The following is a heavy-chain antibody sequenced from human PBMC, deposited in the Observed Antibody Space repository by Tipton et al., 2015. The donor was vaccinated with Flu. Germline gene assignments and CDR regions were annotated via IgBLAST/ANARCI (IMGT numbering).Heavy chain of an antibody. J-gene: IGHJ4*02. CDR1: SGSIRSTNYF. D-gene: IGHD3-10*02. V-gene: IGHV4-39*01. CDR2: IYPSGTT. Sequence: TLSLTCTVSSGSIRSTNYFCAWIRQPLGKRLELIGSIYPSGTTYYNPSLKSRVTISVDTSKSQFSLKLRSVTAADTAVYYCARLSYYDVDLKNFYFDHWGQGALVTVSS. CDR3: ARLSYYDVDLKNFYFDH.